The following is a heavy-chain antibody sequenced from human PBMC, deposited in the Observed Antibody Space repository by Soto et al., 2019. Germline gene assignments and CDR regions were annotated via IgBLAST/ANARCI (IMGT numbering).Heavy chain of an antibody. CDR3: AVDCGGDCYANNWFDP. J-gene: IGHJ5*02. CDR1: GGSISSSSYY. V-gene: IGHV3-7*01. D-gene: IGHD2-21*01. Sequence: ETLSLTCTVSGGSISSSSYYWGWIRQPPGKGLEWVANIKQDGSEKYYVDSVKGRFTISRDNAKNSLYLQMNSLRAEDTAVYYCAVDCGGDCYANNWFDPWGQGTLVTVS. CDR2: IKQDGSEK.